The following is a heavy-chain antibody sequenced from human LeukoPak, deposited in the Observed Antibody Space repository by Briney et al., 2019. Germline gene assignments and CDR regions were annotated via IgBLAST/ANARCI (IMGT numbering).Heavy chain of an antibody. CDR3: APPAVDTTLAYYFDY. Sequence: GGSLRLLCAASGFTFSSYAMSWVRQAPGKGLEGVSTISGTGCSTYYADSVKGRFTISRDSAKNTLYLQMNSLRAEDTAVYYCAPPAVDTTLAYYFDYWGQGTLVTVSS. J-gene: IGHJ4*02. V-gene: IGHV3-23*01. D-gene: IGHD5-18*01. CDR1: GFTFSSYA. CDR2: ISGTGCST.